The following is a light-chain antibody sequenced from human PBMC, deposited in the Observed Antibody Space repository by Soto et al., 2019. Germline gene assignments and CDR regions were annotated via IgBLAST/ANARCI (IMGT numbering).Light chain of an antibody. V-gene: IGLV2-14*01. CDR1: NRDVGSYNL. J-gene: IGLJ3*02. Sequence: QSALTQPASVSGSPGQSITIACTGTNRDVGSYNLVSWYQQRPGEAPKLIISEVRNRPSGMSYRFTGSKSGNTASLTISGLQAEDEADYYCSSYTTTSTLVFGGGNKLTVL. CDR3: SSYTTTSTLV. CDR2: EVR.